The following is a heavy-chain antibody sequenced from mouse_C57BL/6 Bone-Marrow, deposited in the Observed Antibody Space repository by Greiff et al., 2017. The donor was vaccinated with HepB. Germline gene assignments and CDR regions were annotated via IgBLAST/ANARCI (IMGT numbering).Heavy chain of an antibody. Sequence: VQLKESGGGLVQPGGSLSLSCAASGFTFTDYYMSWVRQPPGKALEWLGFIRNKANGYTTEYSASVKGRFTISRDNSQSILYLQMNALRAEDSATYYCARSAYYYGCSVFGYWGQGTTLTVSS. D-gene: IGHD1-1*01. CDR2: IRNKANGYTT. J-gene: IGHJ2*01. CDR3: ARSAYYYGCSVFGY. V-gene: IGHV7-3*01. CDR1: GFTFTDYY.